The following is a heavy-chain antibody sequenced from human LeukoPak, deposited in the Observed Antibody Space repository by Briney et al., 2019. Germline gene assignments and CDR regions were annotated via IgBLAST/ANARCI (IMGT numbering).Heavy chain of an antibody. CDR3: ARESYDILTGYHVDY. D-gene: IGHD3-9*01. CDR2: INSDGSST. CDR1: GFTLSSYW. V-gene: IGHV3-74*01. J-gene: IGHJ4*02. Sequence: GGSLRLSCAASGFTLSSYWMHWVRQAPGKGLVWVSRINSDGSSTSYADSVKGRFTISRDNAKNTLYLQMNSLRAEDTAVYYCARESYDILTGYHVDYWGQGTLVTVSS.